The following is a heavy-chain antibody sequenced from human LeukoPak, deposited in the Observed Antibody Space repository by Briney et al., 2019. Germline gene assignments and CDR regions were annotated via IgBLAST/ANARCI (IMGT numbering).Heavy chain of an antibody. CDR1: GFTFSSYW. Sequence: GGSLRLSCAASGFTFSSYWMHWVRQAPGKGLVWVSRINTDGSSTSYADSVKGRFTISRDNAKNTLYLQMNSLRAEDTAVYYCARALGYCSSTSCYRNAFDIWGQGTMVTVSS. CDR2: INTDGSST. CDR3: ARALGYCSSTSCYRNAFDI. D-gene: IGHD2-2*02. J-gene: IGHJ3*02. V-gene: IGHV3-74*01.